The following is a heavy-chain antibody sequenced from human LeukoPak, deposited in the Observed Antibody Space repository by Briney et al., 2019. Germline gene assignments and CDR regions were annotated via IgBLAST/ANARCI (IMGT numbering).Heavy chain of an antibody. CDR2: FDPEDGET. CDR3: ATIMITFGGVIVMPWAVDI. J-gene: IGHJ3*02. Sequence: ASVKVSCKVSGYTLTELSMHWVRQAPGKGLEWMGGFDPEDGETIYAQKFQGRVTMTEDTSTDTAYMELSSLSSEDTAVYYCATIMITFGGVIVMPWAVDIWGQGTMVTVSS. CDR1: GYTLTELS. D-gene: IGHD3-16*02. V-gene: IGHV1-24*01.